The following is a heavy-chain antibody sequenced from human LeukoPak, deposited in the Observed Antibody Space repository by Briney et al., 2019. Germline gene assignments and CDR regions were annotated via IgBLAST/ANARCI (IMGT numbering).Heavy chain of an antibody. CDR3: AKSYNGYESKPDY. CDR1: GFTFSSYA. CDR2: ISGSGGST. J-gene: IGHJ4*02. Sequence: PGGSLRLSCAASGFTFSSYAMSWVRQAPGKGLEWVSAISGSGGSTYYADSVKGRFTISRDNSKITLYLQMNSLRAEDTAVYYCAKSYNGYESKPDYWGQRTLVTVSS. D-gene: IGHD5-12*01. V-gene: IGHV3-23*01.